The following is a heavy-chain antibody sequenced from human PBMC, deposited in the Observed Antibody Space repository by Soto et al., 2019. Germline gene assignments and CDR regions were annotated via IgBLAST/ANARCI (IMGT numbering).Heavy chain of an antibody. J-gene: IGHJ6*03. CDR1: GFTFSSYG. CDR3: ARDRQGDYVRGYYYMDV. D-gene: IGHD4-17*01. V-gene: IGHV3-33*01. CDR2: IWYDGSNK. Sequence: GGSLRLSCAASGFTFSSYGMHWVRQAPGKGLEWVAVIWYDGSNKYYADSVKGRFTISRDNSKNTLYLQMNSLRAEDTAVYYCARDRQGDYVRGYYYMDVWGKGTTVTVSS.